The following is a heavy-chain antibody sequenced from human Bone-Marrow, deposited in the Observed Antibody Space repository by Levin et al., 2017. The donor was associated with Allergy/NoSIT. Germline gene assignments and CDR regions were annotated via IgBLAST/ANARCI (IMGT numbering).Heavy chain of an antibody. CDR1: KFIFDDYG. CDR3: VKSLNTMTIHDGFDF. J-gene: IGHJ3*01. V-gene: IGHV3-9*01. D-gene: IGHD1/OR15-1a*01. CDR2: ISWNSGKT. Sequence: GGSLRLSCATSKFIFDDYGMYWVRQAPGKGLEGVSGISWNSGKTHYADSVKGRFIISRDNAKNSLYLQMNSLRTEDTALYYCVKSLNTMTIHDGFDFWGQGTMVTVSA.